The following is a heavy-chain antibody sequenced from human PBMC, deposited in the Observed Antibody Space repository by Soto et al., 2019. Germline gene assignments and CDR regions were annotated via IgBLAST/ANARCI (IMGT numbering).Heavy chain of an antibody. CDR1: DGSISNFY. Sequence: PSETLSLTCTVSDGSISNFYWSWIRQPPGKGLEWMGYISSSGNTNHNPPLKRRVSISVDTSKNQFSLNLTSVTAADTAVDYCTMAPMVLTRSYFDSWGQGTPVTVSS. J-gene: IGHJ4*02. D-gene: IGHD3-22*01. CDR2: ISSSGNT. CDR3: TMAPMVLTRSYFDS. V-gene: IGHV4-59*01.